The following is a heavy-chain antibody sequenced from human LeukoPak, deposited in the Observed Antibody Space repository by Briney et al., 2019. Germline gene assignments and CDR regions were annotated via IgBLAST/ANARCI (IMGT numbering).Heavy chain of an antibody. CDR2: MNPNSGNT. CDR3: ARQDIVVVPAANRFYYYYYMDV. D-gene: IGHD2-2*01. Sequence: GASVKVSCKASGYTFTSYDINWVRQATGQGLEWMGWMNPNSGNTGYAQKFQGRVTITRNTSISTAYMELSSLRSEDTAVYYCARQDIVVVPAANRFYYYYYMDVWGKGTTVTVSS. J-gene: IGHJ6*03. CDR1: GYTFTSYD. V-gene: IGHV1-8*03.